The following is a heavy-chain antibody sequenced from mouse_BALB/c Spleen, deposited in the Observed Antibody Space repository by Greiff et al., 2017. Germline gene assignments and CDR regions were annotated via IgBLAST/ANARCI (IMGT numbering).Heavy chain of an antibody. J-gene: IGHJ4*01. Sequence: VQLKESGPELVKPGASVKMSCKASGYTFTSYVMHWVKQKPGQGLEWIGYINPYNDGTKYNEKFKGKATLTSDKSSSTAYMELSSLTSEDSAVYYCAREFPGGNYAMDYWGQGTSVTVSS. V-gene: IGHV1-14*01. CDR3: AREFPGGNYAMDY. CDR2: INPYNDGT. CDR1: GYTFTSYV.